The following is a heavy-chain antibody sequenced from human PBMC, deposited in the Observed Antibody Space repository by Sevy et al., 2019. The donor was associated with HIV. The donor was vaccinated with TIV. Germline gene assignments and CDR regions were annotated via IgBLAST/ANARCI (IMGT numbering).Heavy chain of an antibody. CDR2: IWFDGSNI. V-gene: IGHV3-33*01. Sequence: GGSLRLSCVASGFTFGSYGMLWVRHAPGKGLEWVADIWFDGSNIHYADSVRGRFTISRDNSKNTLSLQMSSLRAEDTAVYYCARERTYLFDYCGQGTLVTVSS. CDR1: GFTFGSYG. CDR3: ARERTYLFDY. J-gene: IGHJ4*02.